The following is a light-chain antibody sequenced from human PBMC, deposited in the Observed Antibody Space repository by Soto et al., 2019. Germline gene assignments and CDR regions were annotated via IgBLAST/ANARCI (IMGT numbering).Light chain of an antibody. J-gene: IGKJ1*01. CDR2: KAS. CDR3: QQYNTYSPTWT. CDR1: QSISSW. V-gene: IGKV1-5*03. Sequence: DIQMTQSPSTLSASVGDRVTITCRASQSISSWLAWYQQKPGKAPKLLIYKASSLESGVPSRFSGSGSGTEFPPTISSLQPDDFATYYCQQYNTYSPTWTFGQGTKVEIK.